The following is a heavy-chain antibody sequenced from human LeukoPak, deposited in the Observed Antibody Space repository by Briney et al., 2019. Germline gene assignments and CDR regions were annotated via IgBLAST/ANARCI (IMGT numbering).Heavy chain of an antibody. CDR3: ARPIAVAGFWFDP. Sequence: ASVKVSCKASGYTFTGYYMHWVRQAPGKGLEWMGWINPNSGGTNYAQKFQGRVTMTRDTSISTAYMELSRLRSDDTAVYYCARPIAVAGFWFDPWGQGTLVTVSS. CDR1: GYTFTGYY. D-gene: IGHD6-19*01. J-gene: IGHJ5*02. CDR2: INPNSGGT. V-gene: IGHV1-2*02.